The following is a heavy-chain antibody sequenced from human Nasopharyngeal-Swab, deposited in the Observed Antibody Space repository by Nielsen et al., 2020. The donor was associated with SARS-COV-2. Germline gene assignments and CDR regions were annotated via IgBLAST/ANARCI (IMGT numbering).Heavy chain of an antibody. D-gene: IGHD1-26*01. CDR3: ARSLSGSYHGPFDD. CDR1: GFTFSSYA. Sequence: GESLKISCAASGFTFSSYAMHWVRQAPGKGLELVAVISYDGSNKYYADSVKGRFTISRDNSKNTLYLQMNSLRAEDTAVYYCARSLSGSYHGPFDDWGQGTLVTVSS. J-gene: IGHJ4*02. V-gene: IGHV3-30-3*01. CDR2: ISYDGSNK.